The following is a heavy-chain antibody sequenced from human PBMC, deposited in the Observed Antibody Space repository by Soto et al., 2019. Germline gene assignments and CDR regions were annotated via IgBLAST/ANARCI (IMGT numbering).Heavy chain of an antibody. CDR1: GFPFSSRA. J-gene: IGHJ5*02. Sequence: EVQLLESGGGLVQPGGSLRLSCAASGFPFSSRAMSWVRQAPGKGLEWVSAISGSGTITYYADSVKGRFTISRDPSKNTLDLQMNSLRADDTAVYYCAEWARYCSGADCRAWGQGTLVTVSS. D-gene: IGHD2-15*01. CDR2: ISGSGTIT. V-gene: IGHV3-23*01. CDR3: AEWARYCSGADCRA.